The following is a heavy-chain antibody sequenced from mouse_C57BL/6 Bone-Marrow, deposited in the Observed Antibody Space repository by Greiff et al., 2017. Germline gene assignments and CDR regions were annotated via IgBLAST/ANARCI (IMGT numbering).Heavy chain of an antibody. V-gene: IGHV1-9*01. CDR1: GYTFTGYW. CDR2: ILPGSGST. D-gene: IGHD3-2*02. CDR3: ARFKGTAQAKDYAMDY. J-gene: IGHJ4*01. Sequence: QVQLQQSGAELMKPGASVKLSCKATGYTFTGYWIEWVKQRPGHGLEWIGEILPGSGSTNYNEKFKGKATFTADTSSNTAYMQLSSLTTEDSAIYYCARFKGTAQAKDYAMDYWGQGTSVTVSS.